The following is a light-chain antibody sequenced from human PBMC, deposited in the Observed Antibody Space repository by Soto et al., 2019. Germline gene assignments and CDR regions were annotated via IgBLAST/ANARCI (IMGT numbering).Light chain of an antibody. CDR1: QSVRSN. J-gene: IGKJ5*01. CDR3: QQYNTWPLIT. V-gene: IGKV3-15*01. CDR2: DAS. Sequence: EIVLTQSPVTLSLSPGERATLSCRASQSVRSNLAWYQQRPGQAPRLLIYDASTRATGLPARFSGSGSGTEFTLTVSSLQSEDFAVYYCQQYNTWPLITFGQGTRLEI.